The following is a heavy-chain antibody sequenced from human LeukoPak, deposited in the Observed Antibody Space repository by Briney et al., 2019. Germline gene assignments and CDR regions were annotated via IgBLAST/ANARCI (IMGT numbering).Heavy chain of an antibody. D-gene: IGHD5-18*01. CDR1: GFTVSSNY. J-gene: IGHJ4*02. V-gene: IGHV4-39*07. Sequence: GSLRLSCAASGFTVSSNYMSWIRQPPGKGLEWIGSIYYSGSTYYNPSLKSRVTISVDTSKNQFSLKLSSVTAADTAVYYCARAAAMVTGFDYWGQGILVTISS. CDR3: ARAAAMVTGFDY. CDR2: IYYSGST.